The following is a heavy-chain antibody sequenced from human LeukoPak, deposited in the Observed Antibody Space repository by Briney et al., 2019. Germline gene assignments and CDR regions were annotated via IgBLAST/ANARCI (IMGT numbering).Heavy chain of an antibody. V-gene: IGHV1-69*13. Sequence: ASVKVSCKASGGTSSSYAISWVRQAPGQGLEWMGGIIPIFGTANYAQKFQGRVTITADESTSTAYMELSSLRSEDTAVYYCASTRAMDLLTDYYGMDVWGQGTTVTVSS. D-gene: IGHD5-18*01. CDR3: ASTRAMDLLTDYYGMDV. J-gene: IGHJ6*02. CDR2: IIPIFGTA. CDR1: GGTSSSYA.